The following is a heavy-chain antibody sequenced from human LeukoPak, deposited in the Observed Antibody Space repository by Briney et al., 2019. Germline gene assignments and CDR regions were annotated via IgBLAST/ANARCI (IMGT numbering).Heavy chain of an antibody. J-gene: IGHJ4*02. V-gene: IGHV1-2*02. D-gene: IGHD6-13*01. CDR1: GYTFSDNY. Sequence: ASVKVSCKASGYTFSDNYMHWVRQAPGQGLEWMGWINPKNGGTNYAQKFQGRVTMTRDTSSNTAYMELSGLRSDGTAVYYCARAQYSYTSSSLDSWGQGTLDTVSP. CDR2: INPKNGGT. CDR3: ARAQYSYTSSSLDS.